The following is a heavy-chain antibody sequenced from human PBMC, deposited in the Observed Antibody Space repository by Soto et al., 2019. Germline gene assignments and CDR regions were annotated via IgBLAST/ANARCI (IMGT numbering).Heavy chain of an antibody. CDR2: MNPDGSEQ. CDR3: TMDLNHDSGP. CDR1: GFTFTDYW. Sequence: EVHLVESGGGLVQPGGSLRLSCAASGFTFTDYWMTWVRQAPGKGLEGVANMNPDGSEQYYLDSVKGRFTISRDNAKNSLYLQMNSLSGEDTAGYYCTMDLNHDSGPWGQGTQVIVSS. V-gene: IGHV3-7*04. J-gene: IGHJ5*02. D-gene: IGHD1-26*01.